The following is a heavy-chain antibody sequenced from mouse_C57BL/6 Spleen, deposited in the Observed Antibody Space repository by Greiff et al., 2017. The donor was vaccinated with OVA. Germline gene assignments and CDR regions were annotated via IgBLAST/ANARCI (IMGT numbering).Heavy chain of an antibody. Sequence: EVKVEESGPGLVKPSQSLSLTCSVSGYSITSGYYWNWIRQFPGNKLEWMGYISYDGSNNYNPTLKNRISITSDTSTNQFFLKLNSVTTEDTATYYCARVDDYYAMDYWGQGTSVTVSS. V-gene: IGHV3-6*01. CDR1: GYSITSGYY. CDR2: ISYDGSN. J-gene: IGHJ4*01. CDR3: ARVDDYYAMDY. D-gene: IGHD2-3*01.